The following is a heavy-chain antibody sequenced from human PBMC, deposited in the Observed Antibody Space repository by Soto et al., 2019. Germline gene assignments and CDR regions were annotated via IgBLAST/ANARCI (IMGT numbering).Heavy chain of an antibody. Sequence: SETLSLTCSVSGGSISSYYCSWIRQPAGKGLEWIGRIYTSGSTNYNPSLKSRVTMSVDTSKNQFSLKLSSVTAADTAVYYCARLAGDFWSGSNWFDPWGQGTLVTVSS. D-gene: IGHD3-3*01. V-gene: IGHV4-4*07. CDR3: ARLAGDFWSGSNWFDP. CDR2: IYTSGST. CDR1: GGSISSYY. J-gene: IGHJ5*02.